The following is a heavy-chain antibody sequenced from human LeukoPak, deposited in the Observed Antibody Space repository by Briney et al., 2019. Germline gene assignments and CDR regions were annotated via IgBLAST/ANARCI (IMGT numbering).Heavy chain of an antibody. V-gene: IGHV4-61*02. CDR2: IYTSGST. Sequence: PSQTLSLTCTVSGGSISSGSYYWSWIRQPAGKGLEWIGRIYTSGSTNYNPSLKSRVTISVDTSKNQFSLKLSSVTAADTAVYYCARVGSWYYFDYWGQGILVTVSS. CDR3: ARVGSWYYFDY. D-gene: IGHD6-19*01. CDR1: GGSISSGSYY. J-gene: IGHJ4*02.